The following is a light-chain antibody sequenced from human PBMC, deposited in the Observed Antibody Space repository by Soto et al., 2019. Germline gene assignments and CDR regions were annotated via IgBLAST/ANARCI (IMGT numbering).Light chain of an antibody. CDR2: EVS. CDR1: SSVVGGYNY. V-gene: IGLV2-8*01. CDR3: SSYAGSNNEV. Sequence: QSVLTQPPSASGSPGQPVTISCTGTSSVVGGYNYVSWYQQHPGKAPKLMIYEVSKRPSGVPDRFSGSKSGNTASLTVSGLQAEDEADYYCSSYAGSNNEVFGTGTKVTVL. J-gene: IGLJ1*01.